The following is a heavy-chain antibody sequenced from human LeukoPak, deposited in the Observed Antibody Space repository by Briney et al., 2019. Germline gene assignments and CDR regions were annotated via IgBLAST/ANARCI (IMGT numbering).Heavy chain of an antibody. Sequence: AGGSLRLSCAASGFTFSSYAMSWVRQAPGKGLEWVSAISGSGGSTYYADSVKGRFTISRDNSKNTLYLQMDSLRAEDTAVYYCAKDLAYCSSTSCYSVAYWGQGTLVTVSS. CDR1: GFTFSSYA. CDR2: ISGSGGST. J-gene: IGHJ4*02. D-gene: IGHD2-2*01. CDR3: AKDLAYCSSTSCYSVAY. V-gene: IGHV3-23*01.